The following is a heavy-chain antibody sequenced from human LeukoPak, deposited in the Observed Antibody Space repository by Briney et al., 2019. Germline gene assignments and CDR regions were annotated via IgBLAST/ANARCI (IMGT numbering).Heavy chain of an antibody. CDR3: ARPTHRLTVTTAIDY. V-gene: IGHV1-2*02. D-gene: IGHD4-17*01. Sequence: GASVTVSCTPSVYTFTVFYLHWVRQAPGQGLQWMGWINPKNGATKYSQSFRGRVTMTRDTAIDTAYMELSSLTSDDTAIYYCARPTHRLTVTTAIDYWGQGTLVTVSS. J-gene: IGHJ4*02. CDR2: INPKNGAT. CDR1: VYTFTVFY.